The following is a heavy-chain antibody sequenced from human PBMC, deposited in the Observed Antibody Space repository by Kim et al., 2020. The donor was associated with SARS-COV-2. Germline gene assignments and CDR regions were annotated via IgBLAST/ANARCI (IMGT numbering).Heavy chain of an antibody. CDR3: AREVGVVGAKVSGYFDY. CDR1: GFTFSSYA. J-gene: IGHJ4*02. D-gene: IGHD1-26*01. Sequence: GGSLRLSCAASGFTFSSYAMHWVRQAPGKGLEWVAVISYDGSNKYYADSVKGRFTISRDNSKNTLYLQMNSLRAEDMAVYYCAREVGVVGAKVSGYFDYWGQGTLVTVSS. V-gene: IGHV3-30*04. CDR2: ISYDGSNK.